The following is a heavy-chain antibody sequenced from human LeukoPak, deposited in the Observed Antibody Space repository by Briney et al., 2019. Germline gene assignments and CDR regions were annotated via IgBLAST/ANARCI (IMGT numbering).Heavy chain of an antibody. J-gene: IGHJ4*02. D-gene: IGHD6-19*01. Sequence: GGSLRLSCAASGFTFSSYGMHWVRQAPGKGLEWVAFIRYDGSNKYYADSVKGGFTISRDNSKNTLYLQMNSLRAEDTAVYYCAKDGLYSSGAFDYWGQGTLVTVSS. CDR2: IRYDGSNK. V-gene: IGHV3-30*02. CDR1: GFTFSSYG. CDR3: AKDGLYSSGAFDY.